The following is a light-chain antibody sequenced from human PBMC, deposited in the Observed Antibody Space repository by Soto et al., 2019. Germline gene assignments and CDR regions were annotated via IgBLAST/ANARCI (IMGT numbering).Light chain of an antibody. V-gene: IGLV2-14*01. CDR2: DVS. CDR1: SSDVGGYNY. CDR3: ISYSSSSTRYV. Sequence: QSALTQPASVSGSPGQSITISCTGTSSDVGGYNYVSWYLQHPGKAPKLMIYDVSNRPSGVSNRFSGSKSGNTASLTISGLQAEDEADYYCISYSSSSTRYVFGGGTKLTVL. J-gene: IGLJ2*01.